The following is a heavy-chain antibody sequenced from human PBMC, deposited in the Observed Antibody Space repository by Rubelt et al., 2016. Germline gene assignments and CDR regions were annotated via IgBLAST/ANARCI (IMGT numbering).Heavy chain of an antibody. D-gene: IGHD1-26*01. J-gene: IGHJ3*02. CDR1: GGSISSSSYY. CDR2: IYYSGST. V-gene: IGHV4-39*01. CDR3: ARLLRAGATSAHDAFDI. Sequence: QLQLQESGPGLVKPSETLSLTCTVSGGSISSSSYYWGWIRQPPGKGLEWIGSIYYSGSTYYNPSLKCRVTISVDTSKNQFALKLGSVTAAETAVYYGARLLRAGATSAHDAFDIWGQGTMVTVSS.